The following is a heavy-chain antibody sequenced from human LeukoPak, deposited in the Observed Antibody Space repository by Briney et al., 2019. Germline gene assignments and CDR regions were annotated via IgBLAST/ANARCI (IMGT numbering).Heavy chain of an antibody. CDR3: ARGTMTTVTYYFDY. CDR1: GGSFSGYY. D-gene: IGHD4-17*01. Sequence: PSETLSLTCAVYGGSFSGYYWSWVRQPPGKGLEWIGEINHSGSTNYNPSLKSRVTISVDTSKNQFSLKLSSVTAADTAVYYCARGTMTTVTYYFDYWGQGTLVTVSS. J-gene: IGHJ4*02. CDR2: INHSGST. V-gene: IGHV4-34*01.